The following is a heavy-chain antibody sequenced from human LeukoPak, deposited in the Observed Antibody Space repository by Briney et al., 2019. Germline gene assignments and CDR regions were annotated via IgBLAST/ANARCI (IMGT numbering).Heavy chain of an antibody. CDR3: ARVFGVNYSYYYYMAV. J-gene: IGHJ6*03. Sequence: GGSLRLSCAASGFTFSSYSMNWVRQAPGKGLEWVSSISSSSSYIYYADSVKGRFTISRDNAKNSLYLQMNCLRAEDTAVYYCARVFGVNYSYYYYMAVWGKGTTVTVSS. V-gene: IGHV3-21*01. D-gene: IGHD3-3*01. CDR1: GFTFSSYS. CDR2: ISSSSSYI.